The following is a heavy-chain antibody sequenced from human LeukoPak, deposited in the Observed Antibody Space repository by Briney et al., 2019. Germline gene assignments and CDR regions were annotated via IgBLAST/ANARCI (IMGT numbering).Heavy chain of an antibody. CDR2: ISSSSASI. Sequence: GRSLRLSCAASGFTFSSYAMHWVRQAPGKGREWVSAISSSSASIYYAASVKGRFTISRDNAKNSVYLQINSLRAEDTAVYYCARVHDYGLTNWFDPWGQGTLVTVSS. V-gene: IGHV3-21*06. CDR3: ARVHDYGLTNWFDP. D-gene: IGHD4-17*01. CDR1: GFTFSSYA. J-gene: IGHJ5*02.